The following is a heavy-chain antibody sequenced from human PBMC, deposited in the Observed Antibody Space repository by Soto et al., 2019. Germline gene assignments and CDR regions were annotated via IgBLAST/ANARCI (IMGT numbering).Heavy chain of an antibody. CDR1: GFTFSSNA. CDR3: AKAQGGSYFDY. V-gene: IGHV3-23*01. D-gene: IGHD2-15*01. Sequence: GGSLRLSCAASGFTFSSNAMSWVRQAPGKGLERVSGISSSGGSTYYADSVKGRFTISRDNSKNMLYLQMNNLRAEDTAIYYCAKAQGGSYFDYWGQGTLVTVSS. J-gene: IGHJ4*02. CDR2: ISSSGGST.